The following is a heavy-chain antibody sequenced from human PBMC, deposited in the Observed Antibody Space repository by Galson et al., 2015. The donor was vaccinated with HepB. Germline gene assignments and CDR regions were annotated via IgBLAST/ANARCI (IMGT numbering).Heavy chain of an antibody. Sequence: SLRLSCAASGFTFSDYAMVWVRQAPGKRLEWVSIMSYDGSNKNYADSVKGRFTISRDNSKNAQYLQLNSLRPEDTAIYYCARSSNWGTFDYWGQGTLVTVSS. V-gene: IGHV3-30-3*01. CDR1: GFTFSDYA. CDR2: MSYDGSNK. J-gene: IGHJ4*02. CDR3: ARSSNWGTFDY. D-gene: IGHD7-27*01.